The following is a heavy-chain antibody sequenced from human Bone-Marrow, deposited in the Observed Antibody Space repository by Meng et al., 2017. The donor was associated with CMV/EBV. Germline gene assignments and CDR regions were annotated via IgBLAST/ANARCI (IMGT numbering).Heavy chain of an antibody. Sequence: SETLSRTCTVSVGSISSYYWSWIRQPPGKGLEWIGYIYYSGSTNYNPSLKSRVTISVDTSKNQFSLKLSSVTAADTAVYYCARARSLVPAAIPHHYYYGMDVWGQGTTVTVSS. CDR1: VGSISSYY. D-gene: IGHD2-2*02. J-gene: IGHJ6*02. CDR3: ARARSLVPAAIPHHYYYGMDV. CDR2: IYYSGST. V-gene: IGHV4-59*01.